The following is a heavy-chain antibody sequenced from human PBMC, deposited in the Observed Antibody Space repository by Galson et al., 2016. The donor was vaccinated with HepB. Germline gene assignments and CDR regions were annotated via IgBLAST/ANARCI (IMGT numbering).Heavy chain of an antibody. D-gene: IGHD6-13*01. CDR3: TRNIAATSIGWFDP. V-gene: IGHV3-49*03. CDR1: GFTFADYA. Sequence: LRLSCAASGFTFADYAVTWFRQAPGKGLEWVGFSRSKAYGGTTKYAASVKDRFTMSRDDSKSIAYLQMNSLETGDTAIYYCTRNIAATSIGWFDPWGQGTLVTVSS. CDR2: SRSKAYGGTT. J-gene: IGHJ5*02.